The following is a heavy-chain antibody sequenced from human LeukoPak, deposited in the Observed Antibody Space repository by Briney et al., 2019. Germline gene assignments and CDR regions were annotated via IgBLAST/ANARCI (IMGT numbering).Heavy chain of an antibody. CDR2: IIPIFGTA. V-gene: IGHV1-69*05. D-gene: IGHD3-22*01. J-gene: IGHJ4*02. CDR1: GGTFSSYG. Sequence: GASVKVSCKASGGTFSSYGISWVRQAPGQGLEWMGGIIPIFGTANYAQKFQGRDTITTDESTSTAYMELISLRSEDTAVYYCARDYYDSSGYYGSLGYWGQGTLVTVSS. CDR3: ARDYYDSSGYYGSLGY.